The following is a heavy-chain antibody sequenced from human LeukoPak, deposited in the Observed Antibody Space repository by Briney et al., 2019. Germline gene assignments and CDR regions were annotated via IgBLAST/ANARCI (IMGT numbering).Heavy chain of an antibody. J-gene: IGHJ6*03. CDR1: GYTFTSYD. Sequence: ASVKVSCKASGYTFTSYDINWVRQAAGQGLEWMGLMNPNSGNTNYAQKLQGRVTITTDTSTSTAYMELRSLRCDDTAVYYCARIAYFDWLPNPGYYYYYMDVWGKGTTVTISS. CDR2: MNPNSGNT. CDR3: ARIAYFDWLPNPGYYYYYMDV. D-gene: IGHD3-9*01. V-gene: IGHV1-18*01.